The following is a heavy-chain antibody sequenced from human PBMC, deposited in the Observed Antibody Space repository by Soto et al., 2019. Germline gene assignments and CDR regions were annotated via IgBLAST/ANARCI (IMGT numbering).Heavy chain of an antibody. CDR2: SRNKGNSYTT. J-gene: IGHJ4*02. CDR1: GFNLSDDY. D-gene: IGHD3-16*01. CDR3: TRWLSGWGD. Sequence: EVQLVESGGGLVQPGGSLRLSCAASGFNLSDDYMDWVRQAPGEGREWVGRSRNKGNSYTTEYAPSVIGRFTISRDDSKNSLYQQMNSLSTEDTAVYYCTRWLSGWGDWGQGTLVTVSS. V-gene: IGHV3-72*01.